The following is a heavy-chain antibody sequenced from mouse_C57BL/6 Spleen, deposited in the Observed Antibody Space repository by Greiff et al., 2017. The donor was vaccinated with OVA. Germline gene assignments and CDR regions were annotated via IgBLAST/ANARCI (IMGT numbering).Heavy chain of an antibody. D-gene: IGHD2-5*01. CDR1: GYTFTSYW. J-gene: IGHJ4*01. CDR3: ARGAYYSKGGAMDY. V-gene: IGHV1-55*01. Sequence: VQLQQPGAELVKPGASVKMSCKASGYTFTSYWITWVKQRPGQGLEWIGDIYPGSGSTNYNEKFKSKATLTVDTSSSTAYMQLSSLTSEDSAVYYCARGAYYSKGGAMDYWGQGTSVTVSS. CDR2: IYPGSGST.